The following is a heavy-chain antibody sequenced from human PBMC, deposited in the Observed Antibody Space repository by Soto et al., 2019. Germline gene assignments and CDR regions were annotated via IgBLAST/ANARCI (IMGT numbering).Heavy chain of an antibody. J-gene: IGHJ4*02. D-gene: IGHD3-3*01. CDR1: GFSFGSYA. V-gene: IGHV3-23*01. CDR3: ARWSYLDY. Sequence: GGSLRLSCAASGFSFGSYALSWVRQAPGKVLEWVSTISGSDGKTFYADSVKGRFSISRDTSQNTLYLQMNSLRADDTAIYYCARWSYLDYWGQGTRVTVSS. CDR2: ISGSDGKT.